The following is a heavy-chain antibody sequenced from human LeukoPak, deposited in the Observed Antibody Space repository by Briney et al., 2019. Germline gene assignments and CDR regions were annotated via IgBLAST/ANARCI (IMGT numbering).Heavy chain of an antibody. J-gene: IGHJ4*02. CDR2: INPSGGST. V-gene: IGHV1-46*01. Sequence: ASVKVSCKASEYTFSDWPINWVRQAPGQGLEWMGIINPSGGSTSYAQKFQGRVTTTRDTSTSTVYMELSSLRSEDTAVYYCARARELPFDYWGQGTLVTVSS. CDR1: EYTFSDWP. D-gene: IGHD1-26*01. CDR3: ARARELPFDY.